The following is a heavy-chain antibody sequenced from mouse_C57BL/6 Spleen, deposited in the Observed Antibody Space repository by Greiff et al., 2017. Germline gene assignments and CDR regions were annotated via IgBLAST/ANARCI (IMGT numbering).Heavy chain of an antibody. CDR3: AREGMGGNYVFDY. CDR2: ISSGSSTI. D-gene: IGHD2-1*01. Sequence: EVQVVESGGGLVKPGGSLKLSCAASGFTFSDYGMHWVRQAPEKGLEWVAYISSGSSTIYYADTVKGRFTISRDNAKNTLFLQMTSLRSEDTAMYYCAREGMGGNYVFDYWGQGTTLTVSS. CDR1: GFTFSDYG. J-gene: IGHJ2*01. V-gene: IGHV5-17*01.